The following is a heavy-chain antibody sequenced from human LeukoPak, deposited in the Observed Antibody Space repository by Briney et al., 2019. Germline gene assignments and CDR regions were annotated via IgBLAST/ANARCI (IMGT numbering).Heavy chain of an antibody. J-gene: IGHJ3*02. V-gene: IGHV4-34*01. CDR1: GGSFSGYY. CDR3: ARGRGTMVRGVTIHRAAPKDAFDI. D-gene: IGHD3-10*01. Sequence: SETLSLTCAVYGGSFSGYYWSWIRQPPGKELEWIGEINHSGSTNYNPSLKSRVTISVDTSKNQFSLKLSSVTAADTAVYYCARGRGTMVRGVTIHRAAPKDAFDIWGQGTMVTVSS. CDR2: INHSGST.